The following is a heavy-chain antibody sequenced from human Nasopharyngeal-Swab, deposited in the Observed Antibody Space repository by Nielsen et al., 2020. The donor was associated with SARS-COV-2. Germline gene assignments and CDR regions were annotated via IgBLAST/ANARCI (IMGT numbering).Heavy chain of an antibody. D-gene: IGHD3-3*01. CDR3: ARVVGAKPAYYYYYMDV. J-gene: IGHJ6*03. Sequence: SETLSLTCTVSGGSISSYYWSWIRQPPGKGLEWIGYIYYSGSTNYNPSLKSRVTISVDTSKNQFSLKLSSVTAADTAVYYCARVVGAKPAYYYYYMDVWGKGTTVTVSS. CDR1: GGSISSYY. CDR2: IYYSGST. V-gene: IGHV4-59*08.